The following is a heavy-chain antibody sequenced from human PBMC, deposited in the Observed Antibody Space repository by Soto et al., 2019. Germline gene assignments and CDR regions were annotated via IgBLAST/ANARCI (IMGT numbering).Heavy chain of an antibody. D-gene: IGHD3-16*01. CDR3: SADLPDWGAYAFDY. J-gene: IGHJ4*02. CDR2: VKSKANGGTV. CDR1: GFTFNGAW. V-gene: IGHV3-15*07. Sequence: EVQLVESGGGLVKPGGSLRLSCAASGFTFNGAWMNWVRQAPGKGLEWVGRVKSKANGGTVDYGAPVKGRFTISRDDSANTEYLQMNSLNTEDTALYYCSADLPDWGAYAFDYWGQGTLVTVSS.